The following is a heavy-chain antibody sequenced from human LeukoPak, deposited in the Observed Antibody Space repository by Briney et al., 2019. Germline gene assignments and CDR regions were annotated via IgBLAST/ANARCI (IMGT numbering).Heavy chain of an antibody. V-gene: IGHV3-48*03. CDR2: ISSRGTII. CDR3: ARDRRYYDNLTGYYSYYGMDV. CDR1: GFTFSAYE. J-gene: IGHJ6*02. Sequence: GGSLRLSCAASGFTFSAYEMNWVRQAPGKGLEWGSYISSRGTIIYYADSVKGRFTISRDNARNSLYLQMNSLRAEDTAVYYCARDRRYYDNLTGYYSYYGMDVWGQGTTVTVSS. D-gene: IGHD3-9*01.